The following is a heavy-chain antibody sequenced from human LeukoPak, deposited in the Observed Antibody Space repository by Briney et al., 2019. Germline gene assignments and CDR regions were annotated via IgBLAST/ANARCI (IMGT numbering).Heavy chain of an antibody. CDR2: ISYDGSNK. CDR1: GFTFSSYA. J-gene: IGHJ4*02. V-gene: IGHV3-30*01. Sequence: GGSLRLSCAASGFTFSSYAMHWVRQAPGKGLEWVAVISYDGSNKYYADSVKGRFTISRDNSKNTLYLQMNSLRAEDTAVHYCATPEAPDYWGQGTLVTVSS. CDR3: ATPEAPDY.